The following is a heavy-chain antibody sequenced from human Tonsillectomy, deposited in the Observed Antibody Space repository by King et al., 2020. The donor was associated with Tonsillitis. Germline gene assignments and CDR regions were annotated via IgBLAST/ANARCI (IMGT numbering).Heavy chain of an antibody. Sequence: VQLVESGGGLVKPGGSLRLSCAASGFTFSSYNMNWVRQAPGKGLEWVSSITSSNNYIYYADSVKGRFTISRDNAKNSLYLQMNSLRAEDTAVYYCARDRTFDPWGQGTLVTVSS. V-gene: IGHV3-21*01. CDR3: ARDRTFDP. J-gene: IGHJ5*02. CDR1: GFTFSSYN. CDR2: ITSSNNYI.